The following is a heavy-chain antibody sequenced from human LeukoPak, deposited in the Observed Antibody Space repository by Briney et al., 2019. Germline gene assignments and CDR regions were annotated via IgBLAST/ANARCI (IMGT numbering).Heavy chain of an antibody. CDR2: IYYNGNT. CDR1: DGSINSYY. V-gene: IGHV4-59*01. J-gene: IGHJ6*02. Sequence: SETLSLTCSVSDGSINSYYWNWIRRPPGKGLEWIGYIYYNGNTNYSPSLKSRVTMSVDTSKNLFSLKVSSVTAADTAVYYCARVGGSNYYYYGMDVWGQGTTVTVSS. CDR3: ARVGGSNYYYYGMDV. D-gene: IGHD2-15*01.